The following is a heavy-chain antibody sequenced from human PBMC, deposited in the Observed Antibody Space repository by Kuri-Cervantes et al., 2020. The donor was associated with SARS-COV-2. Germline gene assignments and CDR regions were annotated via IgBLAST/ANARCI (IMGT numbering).Heavy chain of an antibody. V-gene: IGHV3-21*01. CDR3: ARAGRWLQSTPFDY. CDR2: ISSSSSYI. Sequence: GESLKISCAASGFTFSRYSMNWVRQAPGKWLEWVSSISSSSSYIYYADSLKGRFTISRANAKNSLYLQMNSLRAEDTAVYYCARAGRWLQSTPFDYWGQGTLVTVSS. D-gene: IGHD5-24*01. J-gene: IGHJ4*02. CDR1: GFTFSRYS.